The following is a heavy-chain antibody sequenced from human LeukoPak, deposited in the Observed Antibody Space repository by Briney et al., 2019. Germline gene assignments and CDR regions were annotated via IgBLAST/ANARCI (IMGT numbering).Heavy chain of an antibody. CDR1: GFTVSSNY. CDR3: AKGNGYNYGSIDY. J-gene: IGHJ4*02. V-gene: IGHV3-53*01. D-gene: IGHD5-18*01. CDR2: IYSGGST. Sequence: GGSLRLSCAASGFTVSSNYMSWVRQAPGKGLEWVSVIYSGGSTYYADSVKGRFTISRDNSKNTLYLQMNSLRAEDTAVYYCAKGNGYNYGSIDYWGQGTLVTVSS.